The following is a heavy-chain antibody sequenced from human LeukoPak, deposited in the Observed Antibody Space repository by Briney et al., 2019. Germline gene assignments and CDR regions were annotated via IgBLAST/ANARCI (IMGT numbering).Heavy chain of an antibody. CDR3: ARRFAYYYDSWSYGAFDI. J-gene: IGHJ3*02. V-gene: IGHV5-10-1*01. D-gene: IGHD3-10*01. Sequence: GESLRFSVKGSGYTFTNYWCSWVRQMPGKGLEWMGKIDPSDSYTNHSPSFQGHVTISADKSIITAYLQWRSLEASDTAMYYCARRFAYYYDSWSYGAFDIWGQATKVTVSS. CDR2: IDPSDSYT. CDR1: GYTFTNYW.